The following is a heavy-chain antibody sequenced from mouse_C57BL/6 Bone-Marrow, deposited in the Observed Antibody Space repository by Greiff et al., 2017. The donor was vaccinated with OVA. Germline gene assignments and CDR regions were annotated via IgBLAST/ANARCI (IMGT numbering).Heavy chain of an antibody. Sequence: QVQLQQPGAELVKPGASVKLSCKASGYTFTSYWMHWVKQRPGQGLEWIGMIHPNSGSTNYNEKFKGKATLTVDKSSSTAYMQLSSLTSEDSAVYYCARSRDTGYWYFDVWGTGTTVTVSS. V-gene: IGHV1-64*01. CDR1: GYTFTSYW. CDR2: IHPNSGST. CDR3: ARSRDTGYWYFDV. D-gene: IGHD1-1*01. J-gene: IGHJ1*03.